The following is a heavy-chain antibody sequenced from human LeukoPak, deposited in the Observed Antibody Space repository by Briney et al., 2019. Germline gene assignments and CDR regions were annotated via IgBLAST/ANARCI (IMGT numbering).Heavy chain of an antibody. CDR3: ARGGYYGSGSFYTQANWFDP. Sequence: SETLSLTCTVSGDSISSDYWSWIRQPPGKGLEWIGNIYYRGSTKYNPSLKSRVTISLDTSKNQFSLKLNSMAAADTAVYYCARGGYYGSGSFYTQANWFDPWGQGTLVTVSS. V-gene: IGHV4-59*01. CDR2: IYYRGST. J-gene: IGHJ5*02. CDR1: GDSISSDY. D-gene: IGHD3-10*01.